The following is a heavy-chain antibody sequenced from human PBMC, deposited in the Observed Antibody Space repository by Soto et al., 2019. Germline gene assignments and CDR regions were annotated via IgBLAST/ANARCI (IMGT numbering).Heavy chain of an antibody. CDR1: GGSFSGYY. D-gene: IGHD3-3*01. Sequence: SETLSVTCAVYGGSFSGYYWSWSRQPPGKGLEWIGEINHSGSTNYNPSLKSRVTISVDTSKNQFSLKLSSVTAADTAVYYCARVGRLRFLEWLLSGKRYFDYWGQGTLVTVSS. V-gene: IGHV4-34*01. CDR3: ARVGRLRFLEWLLSGKRYFDY. CDR2: INHSGST. J-gene: IGHJ4*02.